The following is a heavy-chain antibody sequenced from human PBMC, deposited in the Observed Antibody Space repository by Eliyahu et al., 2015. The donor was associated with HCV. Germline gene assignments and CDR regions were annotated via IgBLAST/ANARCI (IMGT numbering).Heavy chain of an antibody. CDR3: TYSGGSTDYYYAMDV. Sequence: QVQVEQSGAEVKKPGASVKISCKASGGSFSSYAISWVRQAPGQGLEWMGGIVPILGTAKYTQKFQGRVTITADKYARTAYMEVSSLTSDDTAVYYCTYSGGSTDYYYAMDVWGQGTTVTVSS. D-gene: IGHD2-15*01. J-gene: IGHJ6*02. CDR2: IVPILGTA. CDR1: GGSFSSYA. V-gene: IGHV1-69*06.